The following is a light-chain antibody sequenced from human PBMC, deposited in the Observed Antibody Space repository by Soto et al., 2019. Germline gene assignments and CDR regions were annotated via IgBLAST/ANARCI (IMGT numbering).Light chain of an antibody. J-gene: IGKJ2*01. Sequence: EIVLTQSPGTLSLSPGERATLSCRASQSVRNSYLAWYQQKPGQAPRLLVYGASSRATGIPDRFSGSGSGTDFNLTISRLELEDFAVYYCQQYGSSYTFGQGTKLEIK. CDR3: QQYGSSYT. CDR1: QSVRNSY. V-gene: IGKV3-20*01. CDR2: GAS.